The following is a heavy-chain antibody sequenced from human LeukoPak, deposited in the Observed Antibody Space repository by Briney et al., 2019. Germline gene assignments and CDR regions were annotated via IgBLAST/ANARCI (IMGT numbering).Heavy chain of an antibody. D-gene: IGHD3-10*01. J-gene: IGHJ6*02. CDR2: IYYSGST. Sequence: SETLSLTCTVSGGSISSGGHYWSWIRQHPGKGLEWIGYIYYSGSTYYNPSLKSRVTISVDTSKNQFSLKLSSVTAADTAVYYCARVNLLWFGELSEYYYYGMDVWGQGTTVTVSS. V-gene: IGHV4-31*03. CDR3: ARVNLLWFGELSEYYYYGMDV. CDR1: GGSISSGGHY.